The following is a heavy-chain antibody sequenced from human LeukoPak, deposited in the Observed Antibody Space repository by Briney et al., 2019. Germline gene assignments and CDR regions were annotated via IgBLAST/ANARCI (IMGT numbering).Heavy chain of an antibody. D-gene: IGHD4-17*01. V-gene: IGHV3-21*01. CDR3: ARETYGSFDY. J-gene: IGHJ4*02. CDR2: ISSSSSYI. Sequence: GGSLRLSCAASGFTFSSYSMNWVRQAPGRGLEWVSSISSSSSYIYYADSVKGLFTISRDNAKNSLYLQMNSLRAEDTAVYYCARETYGSFDYWGQGTLVTVSS. CDR1: GFTFSSYS.